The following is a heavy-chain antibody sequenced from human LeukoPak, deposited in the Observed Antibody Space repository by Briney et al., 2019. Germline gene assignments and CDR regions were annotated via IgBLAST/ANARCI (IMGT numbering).Heavy chain of an antibody. CDR3: ALARETPFTMIVVGPTAGGWFDP. V-gene: IGHV1-3*01. D-gene: IGHD3-22*01. J-gene: IGHJ5*02. CDR2: INAGNGNT. CDR1: GYTFTSYA. Sequence: ASVKVSCTASGYTFTSYAMHWVRQAPGQRLEWMGWINAGNGNTKYSQKFQGRVTITRDTSASTAYMELSSLRSEDTAVYYCALARETPFTMIVVGPTAGGWFDPWGQGTLVTVSS.